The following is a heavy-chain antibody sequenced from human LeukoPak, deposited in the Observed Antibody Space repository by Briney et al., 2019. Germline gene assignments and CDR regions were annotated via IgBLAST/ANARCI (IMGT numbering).Heavy chain of an antibody. Sequence: PGGSLRLSCAASGFTFSSYAMSWVRQAPGKGLEWVSAISGSGGSTYYADSVKGRFTISRDNSKNTLYLQMNSLRAEDTAVYYCAKDNGDYHNNWLDPWGQGTLVTVSS. D-gene: IGHD4-17*01. V-gene: IGHV3-23*01. CDR3: AKDNGDYHNNWLDP. CDR1: GFTFSSYA. J-gene: IGHJ5*02. CDR2: ISGSGGST.